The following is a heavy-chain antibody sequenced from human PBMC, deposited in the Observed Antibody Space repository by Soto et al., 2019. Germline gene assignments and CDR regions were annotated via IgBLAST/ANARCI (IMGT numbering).Heavy chain of an antibody. J-gene: IGHJ6*02. V-gene: IGHV3-30-3*01. D-gene: IGHD6-13*01. Sequence: QVQLVESGGGVVQPGRSLRLSCAASGFTFSSYAMHWVRQAPGKGLEWVAVISYDGSNKYYADSAKGLFTISRDNSKSTLDRQMDSLTAEDTAVYYCARDKGSCWDGVYYYYYSMDVWVQGTTVTDSS. CDR2: ISYDGSNK. CDR1: GFTFSSYA. CDR3: ARDKGSCWDGVYYYYYSMDV.